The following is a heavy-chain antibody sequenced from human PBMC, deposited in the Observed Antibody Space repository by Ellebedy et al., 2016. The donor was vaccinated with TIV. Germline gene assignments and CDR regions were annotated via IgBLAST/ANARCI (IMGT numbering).Heavy chain of an antibody. D-gene: IGHD2/OR15-2a*01. V-gene: IGHV3-53*01. CDR1: GYIVSTNY. J-gene: IGHJ4*02. CDR3: ARDLPHNIALHY. Sequence: GESLKISXAASGYIVSTNYMTWVRQAPGKGLEWVSAISSHDITYYADSVKGRFTISRDNSKHALYLHMNSLRAEDTAVYYCARDLPHNIALHYWGQGTLVTVSS. CDR2: ISSHDIT.